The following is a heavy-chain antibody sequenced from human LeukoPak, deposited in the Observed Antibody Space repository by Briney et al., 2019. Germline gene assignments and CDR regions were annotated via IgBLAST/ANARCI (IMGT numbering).Heavy chain of an antibody. CDR1: GYTSTGYY. CDR2: ISPSDGAT. CDR3: ARWVWRGSFHYFDS. D-gene: IGHD1-26*01. J-gene: IGHJ4*02. V-gene: IGHV1-2*07. Sequence: SVIVSCKVSGYTSTGYYMHWVRQPPGQGLEWMGWISPSDGATNYTHTCQDRVTMTSDTSISTGYRELSRLRSGDTAVYYCARWVWRGSFHYFDSWGQGTLVTVSS.